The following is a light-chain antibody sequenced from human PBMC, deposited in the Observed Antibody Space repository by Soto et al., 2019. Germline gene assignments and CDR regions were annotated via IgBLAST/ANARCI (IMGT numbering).Light chain of an antibody. CDR1: QSVSSS. CDR2: GAS. Sequence: EIVMTQSPATLSVSPGERATLSCRASQSVSSSLAWYQQKPGQAPRLLIYGASTRATGIPARFSGSGSGTQFTLTISSLQSEDFAVYYCQQYNNWWTLGQGTKVEI. V-gene: IGKV3-15*01. CDR3: QQYNNWWT. J-gene: IGKJ1*01.